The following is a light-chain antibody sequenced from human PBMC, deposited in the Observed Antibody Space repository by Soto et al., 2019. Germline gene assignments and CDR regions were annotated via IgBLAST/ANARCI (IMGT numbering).Light chain of an antibody. CDR1: QSGSSN. J-gene: IGKJ4*01. CDR2: AAS. CDR3: QQYNKWPLT. V-gene: IGKV3-15*01. Sequence: EIMMTQSPATLSVSPGERATLSCRASQSGSSNLAWYQQKPGQAPWLLIYAASTRATGIPARFSGSGSGTEFTLTISSLQSEDCAVYYCQQYNKWPLTFGGGTTVALK.